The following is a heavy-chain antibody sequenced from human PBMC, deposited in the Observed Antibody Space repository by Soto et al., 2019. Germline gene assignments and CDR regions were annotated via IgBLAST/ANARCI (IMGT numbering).Heavy chain of an antibody. J-gene: IGHJ4*02. V-gene: IGHV3-48*03. Sequence: PGGSLRLSCSASRFTFSSYEMNWVRQAPGKGLEWVSYISSSGSTIYYADSVKGRFTISRDNAKNSLYLQMNSLRAEDTAVYYCARDPRYSSSSAFDYWGQGTLVTVSS. CDR3: ARDPRYSSSSAFDY. CDR1: RFTFSSYE. D-gene: IGHD6-6*01. CDR2: ISSSGSTI.